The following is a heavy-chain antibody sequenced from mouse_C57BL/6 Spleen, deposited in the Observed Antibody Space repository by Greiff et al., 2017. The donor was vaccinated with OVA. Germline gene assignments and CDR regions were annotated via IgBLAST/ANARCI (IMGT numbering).Heavy chain of an antibody. CDR3: TRSRDYGSSYFDY. Sequence: VQLQQSGAELVRPGASVTLSCKASGYTFTDYEMHWVKQTPVHGLEWIGAIDPETGGTAYNQKFKGKAILTADKSSSTAYMELRSLTSEDSAVYYCTRSRDYGSSYFDYWGQGTTLTVSS. CDR2: IDPETGGT. CDR1: GYTFTDYE. V-gene: IGHV1-15*01. J-gene: IGHJ2*01. D-gene: IGHD1-1*01.